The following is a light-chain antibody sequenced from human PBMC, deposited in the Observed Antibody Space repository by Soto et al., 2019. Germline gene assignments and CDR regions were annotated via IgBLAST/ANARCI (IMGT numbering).Light chain of an antibody. J-gene: IGKJ4*01. CDR3: QQSYSIPLT. Sequence: DIQMTQSPSSLSASVGDRVTITCRASQSISYYVNWYQQKPGKVPKLLIYAASSLQSGVPSRFSGSGSGTDFTLTISRLQPEDFVTYYCQQSYSIPLTFGGGTKVEIK. CDR1: QSISYY. CDR2: AAS. V-gene: IGKV1-39*01.